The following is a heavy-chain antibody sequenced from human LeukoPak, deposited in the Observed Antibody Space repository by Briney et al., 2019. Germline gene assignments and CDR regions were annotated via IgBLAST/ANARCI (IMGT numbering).Heavy chain of an antibody. D-gene: IGHD3-22*01. V-gene: IGHV3-23*01. J-gene: IGHJ4*02. CDR1: GFAFSSYA. CDR2: ISGSGGST. CDR3: AKGAPYYYDSSGYYYSFGY. Sequence: PGGSLRLSCAASGFAFSSYAMSWLRQAPGKGLEWVSAISGSGGSTYYADSVKGRFTISRDNSKNTLYLQMNSLRAEDTAVYYCAKGAPYYYDSSGYYYSFGYWGQGTLVTVSS.